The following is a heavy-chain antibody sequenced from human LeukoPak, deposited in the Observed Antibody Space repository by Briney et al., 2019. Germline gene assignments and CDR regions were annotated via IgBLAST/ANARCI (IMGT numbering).Heavy chain of an antibody. V-gene: IGHV4-59*01. D-gene: IGHD6-13*01. CDR1: GFTFSSYW. J-gene: IGHJ5*02. Sequence: GSLRLSCAASGFTFSSYWMSWVRQAPGKGLEWIGYIYYSGSTNYNPSLKSRVTISVDTSKNQFSLKLSSVTAADTAVYYCARAQGIIAAAGTFRGLNWFDPWGQGTLVTVSS. CDR2: IYYSGST. CDR3: ARAQGIIAAAGTFRGLNWFDP.